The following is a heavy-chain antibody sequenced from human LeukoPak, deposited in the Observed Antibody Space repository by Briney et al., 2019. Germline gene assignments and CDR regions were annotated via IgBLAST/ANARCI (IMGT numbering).Heavy chain of an antibody. Sequence: GGSLRLSCTASRFTFTSYWMTWVRQAPGRGLEWVANINRDGSEIYYLDSVKGRFTISRDNAKNSLHLQMNGLRGEDTAVYYCARAYEYSSGWFRNDYWGQGTLVTVSS. D-gene: IGHD6-19*01. CDR1: RFTFTSYW. CDR3: ARAYEYSSGWFRNDY. V-gene: IGHV3-7*01. J-gene: IGHJ4*02. CDR2: INRDGSEI.